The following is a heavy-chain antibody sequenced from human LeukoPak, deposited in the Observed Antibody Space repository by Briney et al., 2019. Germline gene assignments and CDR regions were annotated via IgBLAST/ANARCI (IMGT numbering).Heavy chain of an antibody. D-gene: IGHD4-23*01. J-gene: IGHJ4*02. CDR1: GFTFSSYW. V-gene: IGHV3-74*01. CDR2: IASDGSST. Sequence: GGSLGLSCAASGFTFSSYWMNWVRQAPGKGLVWVSRIASDGSSTTYADSVKGRFSISRDNAKNTLYLQMNSLRVEDTAVYYCARGRPHGNDYWGQGTLVTVSS. CDR3: ARGRPHGNDY.